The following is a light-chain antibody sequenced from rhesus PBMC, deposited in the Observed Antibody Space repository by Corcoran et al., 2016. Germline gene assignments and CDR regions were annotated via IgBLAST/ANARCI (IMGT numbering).Light chain of an antibody. J-gene: IGKJ2*01. V-gene: IGKV3S9*01. CDR3: QQYDHWNT. Sequence: EIVMTQSPATLSLSPGKRATLSCRASQSVTTYVAWYQQKPEQAPRPLISATSSRATALPDRVSGSWSGTDFTLMISSLEPEDVGVYYCQQYDHWNTFGPGTKVEIK. CDR2: ATS. CDR1: QSVTTY.